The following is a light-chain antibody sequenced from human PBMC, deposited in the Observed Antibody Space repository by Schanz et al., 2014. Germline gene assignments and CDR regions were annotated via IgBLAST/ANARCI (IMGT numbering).Light chain of an antibody. CDR1: QSVTSN. CDR3: QQRSTWFS. Sequence: EIVLTQSPATLSLSPGERATLSCRASQSVTSNLAWYQQKPGQAPRLLIYGASTRATGIPARFSGSGSGTDFTLTISSLEPEDFAVYYCQQRSTWFSFGGGTRVEIK. CDR2: GAS. J-gene: IGKJ4*01. V-gene: IGKV3-11*01.